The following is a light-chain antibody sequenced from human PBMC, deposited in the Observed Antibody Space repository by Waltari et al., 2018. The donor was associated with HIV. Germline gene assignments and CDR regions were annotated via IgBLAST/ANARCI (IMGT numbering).Light chain of an antibody. J-gene: IGLJ2*01. CDR2: EVN. CDR1: SSDVGGFDY. V-gene: IGLV2-8*01. CDR3: SSYKDANDVV. Sequence: QSALTQPPHASGSPGQSVTISSTGTSSDVGGFDYVSWYHQQPPKAPKLILYEVNRRPSGVPDRFSGSKSGNTASLTVSGLQPEDEGDYYCSSYKDANDVVFGGGTKLTVL.